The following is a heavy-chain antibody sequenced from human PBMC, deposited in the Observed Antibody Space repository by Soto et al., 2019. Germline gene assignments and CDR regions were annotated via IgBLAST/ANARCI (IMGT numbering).Heavy chain of an antibody. V-gene: IGHV4-31*03. D-gene: IGHD2-2*01. Sequence: SETLSLTCTVSCGFISSGDYYWCWMRQDPGKGLEWIGYFYYSGSTYYNPSLKSRFTISLDTSKNQFSVKLSSVTAADTAVYYCARRVVVVVPAAILTRGWFDPWGQGTLVTVSS. CDR2: FYYSGST. CDR3: ARRVVVVVPAAILTRGWFDP. CDR1: CGFISSGDYY. J-gene: IGHJ5*02.